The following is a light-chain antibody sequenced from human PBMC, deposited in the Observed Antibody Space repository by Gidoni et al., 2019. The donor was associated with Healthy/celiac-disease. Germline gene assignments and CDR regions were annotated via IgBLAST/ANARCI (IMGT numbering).Light chain of an antibody. CDR2: DAS. Sequence: EIVLTQSPATLSLSPGERATLSCRASQSVSSYLAWYQQKPGQAPRLLIYDASNRATGIPARFIGSGSGTDFTLTISSLEPEDFAVYYCQQRSNWPPYTFGQGTKLEIK. CDR3: QQRSNWPPYT. CDR1: QSVSSY. J-gene: IGKJ2*01. V-gene: IGKV3-11*01.